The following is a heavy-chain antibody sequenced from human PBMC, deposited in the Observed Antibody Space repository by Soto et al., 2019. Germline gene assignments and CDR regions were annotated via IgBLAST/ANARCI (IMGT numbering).Heavy chain of an antibody. D-gene: IGHD1-1*01. J-gene: IGHJ5*02. CDR1: GFTFSSYA. CDR3: AKEKGYNWNDGVGGFDP. Sequence: PGRPLTVSFATPGFTFSSYALSWVRQAPGKGLAWVSAISGSGGSTYYADSVKGRFTISRDNSKNTLYLQMNSLRAEDTAVYYCAKEKGYNWNDGVGGFDPWGQGT. CDR2: ISGSGGST. V-gene: IGHV3-23*01.